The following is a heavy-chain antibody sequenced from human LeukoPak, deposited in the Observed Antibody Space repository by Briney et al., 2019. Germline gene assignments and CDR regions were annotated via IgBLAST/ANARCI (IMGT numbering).Heavy chain of an antibody. V-gene: IGHV3-48*03. J-gene: IGHJ4*02. CDR1: GFTFSGYE. CDR3: ARGTIIAH. D-gene: IGHD2-21*01. CDR2: ISSSGSTI. Sequence: PGGSLRLSCAASGFTFSGYEMNWVRKAPGKGLEWVSYISSSGSTIYYADSVKGRLTISRDNANNSLYLQMNSLRAEETAVYYGARGTIIAHWGQGTLVTVSS.